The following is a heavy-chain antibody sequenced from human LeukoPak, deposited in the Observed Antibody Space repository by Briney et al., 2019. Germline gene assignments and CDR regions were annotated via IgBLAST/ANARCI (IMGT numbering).Heavy chain of an antibody. J-gene: IGHJ3*02. D-gene: IGHD6-13*01. V-gene: IGHV3-7*03. Sequence: GGSLRLSCVASGFTLSSYWMNWVRQAPGKGLEWVANIKEDGSESNYMDSVKGRFTISRDNAKNSLYLQMNSLRAEDTALYHCAREGPIAAAGPNAFDIWGQGTMVTVSS. CDR1: GFTLSSYW. CDR3: AREGPIAAAGPNAFDI. CDR2: IKEDGSES.